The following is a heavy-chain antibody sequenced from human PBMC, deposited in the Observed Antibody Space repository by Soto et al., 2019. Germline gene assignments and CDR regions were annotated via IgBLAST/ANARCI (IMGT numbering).Heavy chain of an antibody. D-gene: IGHD6-13*01. J-gene: IGHJ4*02. CDR2: ISGNGGNT. V-gene: IGHV3-23*01. CDR1: GFTFSSHA. CDR3: AKEGAHPVGSSIAAAGTIDY. Sequence: GGSLRLSCAASGFTFSSHAMNWVRQAPGKGLEWVSSISGNGGNTYYADSVKGRFTISRDNSKNTLYLQMNSLRAEDTAVYYCAKEGAHPVGSSIAAAGTIDYWGQGTLVTVSS.